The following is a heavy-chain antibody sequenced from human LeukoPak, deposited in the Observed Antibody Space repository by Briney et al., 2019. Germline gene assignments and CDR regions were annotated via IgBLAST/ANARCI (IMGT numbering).Heavy chain of an antibody. J-gene: IGHJ5*02. D-gene: IGHD6-13*01. V-gene: IGHV5-51*01. CDR2: IYPGYSDA. Sequence: GASLQISCKISGYSLTSNWIGCGRQVPGKGLEWMGLIYPGYSDAKYSPSFQGQVTFSVDASISTAYLQLSGLRASDTAIYYCVRFALSSSLDHWGQGTLVTVSS. CDR1: GYSLTSNW. CDR3: VRFALSSSLDH.